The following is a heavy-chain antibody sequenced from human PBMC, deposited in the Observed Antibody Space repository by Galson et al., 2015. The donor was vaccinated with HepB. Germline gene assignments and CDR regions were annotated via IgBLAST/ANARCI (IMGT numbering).Heavy chain of an antibody. CDR1: GFTFSAYA. J-gene: IGHJ4*02. Sequence: SLRLSCAASGFTFSAYAMHWDRQAPGKGLEWVALVSSDESNKYYADSVRGRLTISRDNSRNTVYLQMNSLRAEDTAVYYCARTFYFDYWGQRTLDTVSS. V-gene: IGHV3-30*04. CDR2: VSSDESNK. CDR3: ARTFYFDY.